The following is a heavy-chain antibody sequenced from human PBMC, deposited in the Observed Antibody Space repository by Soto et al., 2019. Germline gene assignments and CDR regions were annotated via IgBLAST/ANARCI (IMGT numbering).Heavy chain of an antibody. J-gene: IGHJ4*02. CDR1: GYTLTELS. D-gene: IGHD3-16*01. V-gene: IGHV1-24*01. Sequence: ASVKVSCKVSGYTLTELSMHWVRQAPGKGLEWMGVIDPEDGETIYAQKFQGRVTMTKDTSTSKVYMELSSLRSEDTAVYYCARRPHDSVLGSHFDYWGQGTLVTVSS. CDR3: ARRPHDSVLGSHFDY. CDR2: IDPEDGET.